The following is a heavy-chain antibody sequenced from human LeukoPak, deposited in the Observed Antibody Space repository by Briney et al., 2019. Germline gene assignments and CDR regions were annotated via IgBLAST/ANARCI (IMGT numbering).Heavy chain of an antibody. CDR1: GYTFTGYY. V-gene: IGHV1-2*02. CDR3: ARVQYQLLFEGNWFDP. D-gene: IGHD2-2*01. J-gene: IGHJ5*02. Sequence: ASVKVSCKASGYTFTGYYMHWVRQAPGQGLEWMGWINPNSGDTHYAQKFQGRVTMTRDTSISTAHMDLNSLISDDTAVYYCARVQYQLLFEGNWFDPWGQGTLVTVSS. CDR2: INPNSGDT.